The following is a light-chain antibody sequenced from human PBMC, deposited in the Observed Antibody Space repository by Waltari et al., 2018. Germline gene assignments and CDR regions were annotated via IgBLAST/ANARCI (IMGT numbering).Light chain of an antibody. V-gene: IGLV4-69*01. J-gene: IGLJ3*02. Sequence: QLVLTQSPSASASLGASVKLTCTLSSGPSSNVIAWLQQQPEKGPRYLMKVNSDGSHRKVDVIPGRFAGSMSWAERYLTISSVQPEDEADYYCQTGGHGTWVFGGGTKLTVL. CDR3: QTGGHGTWV. CDR1: SGPSSNV. CDR2: VNSDGSH.